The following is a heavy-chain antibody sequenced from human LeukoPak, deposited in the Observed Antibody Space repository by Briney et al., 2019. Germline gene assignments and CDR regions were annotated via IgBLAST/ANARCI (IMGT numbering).Heavy chain of an antibody. J-gene: IGHJ3*02. V-gene: IGHV4-30-4*08. CDR3: ARRPIAARRYAFDI. Sequence: SETLSLTCTVSGGSIRSSYYYWGWIRQPPGKGLEWIGYIYYSGSTYYNPSLKSRVTISVDTSKNQFSLKLSSVTAADTAVYYCARRPIAARRYAFDIWGQGTMVTVSS. D-gene: IGHD6-6*01. CDR1: GGSIRSSYYY. CDR2: IYYSGST.